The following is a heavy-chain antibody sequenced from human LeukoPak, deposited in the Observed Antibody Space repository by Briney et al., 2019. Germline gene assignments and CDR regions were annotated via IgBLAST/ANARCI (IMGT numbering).Heavy chain of an antibody. V-gene: IGHV1-69-2*01. Sequence: VTISCKASGYTFIDYFIHWVQQAPGKGLEWMGRLDPGITETKYSEKFQGRLFITADTSIETTYMELTSLRPDDTAIYYCAVTTCQGCEWGQGTRLCVSA. CDR3: AVTTCQGCE. J-gene: IGHJ4*02. CDR2: LDPGITET. CDR1: GYTFIDYF. D-gene: IGHD2-2*01.